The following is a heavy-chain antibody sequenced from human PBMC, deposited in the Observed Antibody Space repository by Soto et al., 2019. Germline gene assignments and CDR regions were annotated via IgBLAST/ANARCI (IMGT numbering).Heavy chain of an antibody. V-gene: IGHV4-31*02. D-gene: IGHD1-1*01. CDR1: GVSLSSGGYY. J-gene: IGHJ4*02. CDR3: ARYRFSDNWSKFDY. Sequence: PSETLSLTCTVSGVSLSSGGYYWSWIRQHPGKGLQWIGNIYYSGSTNYNPSLKSRINISLDTSKNQFSLRLSSVTAADTAVYFCARYRFSDNWSKFDYWGQGTLVTVSS. CDR2: IYYSGST.